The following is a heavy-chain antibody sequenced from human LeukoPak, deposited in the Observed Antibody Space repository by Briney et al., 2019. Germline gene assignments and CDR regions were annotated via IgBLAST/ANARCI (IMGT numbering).Heavy chain of an antibody. CDR3: ARDHPSITGTSGGYFDY. V-gene: IGHV4-38-2*02. CDR1: GYSISSGYY. CDR2: IDHSGST. Sequence: PSETLSLTCTVSGYSISSGYYWGWIRQPPGKGLEWTGSIDHSGSTYYNPSLKSRITISLDTSKNQFSLKLSSVTAADTAVYYCARDHPSITGTSGGYFDYWGQGTLVTVSS. D-gene: IGHD1-7*01. J-gene: IGHJ4*02.